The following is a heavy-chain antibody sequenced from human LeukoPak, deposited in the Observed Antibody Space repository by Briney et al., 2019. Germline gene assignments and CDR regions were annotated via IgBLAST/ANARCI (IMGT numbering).Heavy chain of an antibody. D-gene: IGHD1-26*01. V-gene: IGHV3-74*01. CDR2: INNDGTSA. CDR1: GFTFSNYW. J-gene: IGHJ4*02. CDR3: AMSTVGFDY. Sequence: GGSLRLSCAASGFTFSNYWMHWVRHSPGKGLEWVSRINNDGTSATYADSVKGRITISRDNGKNTLFLQMNSLRVEDTAVYYCAMSTVGFDYWGQGTLVTASS.